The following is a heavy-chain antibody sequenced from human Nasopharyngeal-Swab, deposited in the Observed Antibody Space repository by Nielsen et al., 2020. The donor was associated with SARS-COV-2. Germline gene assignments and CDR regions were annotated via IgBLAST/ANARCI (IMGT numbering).Heavy chain of an antibody. CDR2: IGGSGVKI. V-gene: IGHV3-53*01. J-gene: IGHJ4*02. CDR1: GFTVSSNY. CDR3: AREYGTNWQHHFDY. Sequence: GESLKISCEASGFTVSSNYMSWVRQAPGKGLECVSGIGGSGVKIYYAESVKGRFTISRDNSKNTLYLQMNSLRAEDTAVYYCAREYGTNWQHHFDYWGQGIPVTVSS. D-gene: IGHD7-27*01.